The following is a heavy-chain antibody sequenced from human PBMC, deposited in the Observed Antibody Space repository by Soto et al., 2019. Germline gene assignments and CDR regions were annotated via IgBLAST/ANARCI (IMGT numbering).Heavy chain of an antibody. CDR2: IYHSGST. D-gene: IGHD1-26*01. J-gene: IGHJ5*02. CDR3: ARARVGATWFDP. Sequence: SETLSLTCAVSGGSISSGGYSWSWIRQPPGKGLEWIGYIYHSGSTYYNPSLKSRVTISVDRSKNQFSLKLSSVTAADTAVYYCARARVGATWFDPWGQGTLVTVSS. V-gene: IGHV4-30-2*01. CDR1: GGSISSGGYS.